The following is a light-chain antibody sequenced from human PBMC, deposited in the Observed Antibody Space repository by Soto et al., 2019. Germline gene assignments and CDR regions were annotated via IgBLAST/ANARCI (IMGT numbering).Light chain of an antibody. V-gene: IGLV2-14*01. CDR1: SSDVGGYKY. Sequence: QSALTQPASVSGSPGQSITISCTGTSSDVGGYKYVSWYQQHPGKAPKPMIYEVSDRPSGVSNRFSGSKSGNTASLTISGLQAEDEADYYCSSYMSTSTLEFGGGTKLTVL. CDR3: SSYMSTSTLE. J-gene: IGLJ3*02. CDR2: EVS.